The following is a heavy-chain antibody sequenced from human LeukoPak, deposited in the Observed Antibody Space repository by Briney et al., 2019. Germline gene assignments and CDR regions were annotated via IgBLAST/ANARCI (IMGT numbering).Heavy chain of an antibody. Sequence: SETLSLTCTVSGGSISSYYWSWIRQPPGKGLEWIGYIYYSGSTNYNPSLKSRVTISVDTSKNQFSLKLSSVTAADTAVYYCARGYGSGSSQEAFSDYWGQGTLVTVSS. J-gene: IGHJ4*02. V-gene: IGHV4-59*08. CDR2: IYYSGST. CDR1: GGSISSYY. CDR3: ARGYGSGSSQEAFSDY. D-gene: IGHD3-10*01.